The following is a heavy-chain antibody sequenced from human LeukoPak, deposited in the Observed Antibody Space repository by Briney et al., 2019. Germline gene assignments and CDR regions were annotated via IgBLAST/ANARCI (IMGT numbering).Heavy chain of an antibody. D-gene: IGHD2-2*02. CDR1: AYTFTGYY. CDR2: VNPNSGGT. CDR3: ARDDALGYCSSTSCYNGYYYYMDV. Sequence: ASVKVSCKASAYTFTGYYMHWVRQAPGQGLEWMGWVNPNSGGTNYAQKFQGRVTMTRDTSISTAYMELSRLRSDDTAVYYCARDDALGYCSSTSCYNGYYYYMDVWGKGTTVTVSS. J-gene: IGHJ6*03. V-gene: IGHV1-2*02.